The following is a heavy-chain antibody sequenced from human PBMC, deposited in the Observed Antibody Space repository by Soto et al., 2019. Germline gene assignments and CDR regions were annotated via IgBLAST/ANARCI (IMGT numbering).Heavy chain of an antibody. V-gene: IGHV3-30*18. CDR2: ISYDGSNK. CDR1: GFPFSSYG. CDR3: AKVGPGLEGPEYYFDY. D-gene: IGHD1-1*01. Sequence: GGSLRLSCAASGFPFSSYGMHWVRQAPGKGLEWVAVISYDGSNKYYADSVKGRFTISRDNSKNTLYLQMNSLRAEDTAVYYCAKVGPGLEGPEYYFDYWGQGTLVTVSS. J-gene: IGHJ4*02.